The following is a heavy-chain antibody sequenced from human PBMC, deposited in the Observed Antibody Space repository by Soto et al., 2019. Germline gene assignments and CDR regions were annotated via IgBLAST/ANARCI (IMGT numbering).Heavy chain of an antibody. CDR2: ISDSGTNT. CDR3: AKVGGYGDYGIFDY. CDR1: GFTFSYYA. V-gene: IGHV3-23*01. D-gene: IGHD4-17*01. J-gene: IGHJ4*02. Sequence: PGGSLRLSCAASGFTFSYYAMIWVRQTPGKGLEWVSVISDSGTNTYYADSVKGRFTISRDNSKNTLHLQMNKLRAEDTAVYYCAKVGGYGDYGIFDYWGQGTLVTVS.